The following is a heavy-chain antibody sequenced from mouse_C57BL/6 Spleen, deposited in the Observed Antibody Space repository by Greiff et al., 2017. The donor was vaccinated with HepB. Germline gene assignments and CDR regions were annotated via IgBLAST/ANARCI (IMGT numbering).Heavy chain of an antibody. CDR3: ARGLVLRDY. Sequence: EVKLMESGGGLVKPGGSLKLPCAASGFTFSDYGMHWVRQAPEKGLEWVAYISSGSSTIYYADTVKGRFTISRDNAKNTLFLQMTSLRSEDTAMYYCARGLVLRDYGGQGTTLTVSS. V-gene: IGHV5-17*01. CDR1: GFTFSDYG. CDR2: ISSGSSTI. D-gene: IGHD2-10*02. J-gene: IGHJ2*01.